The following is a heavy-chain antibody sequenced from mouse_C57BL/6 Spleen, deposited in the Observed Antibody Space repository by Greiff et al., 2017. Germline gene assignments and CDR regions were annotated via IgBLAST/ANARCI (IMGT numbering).Heavy chain of an antibody. CDR1: GFTFSSYG. J-gene: IGHJ4*01. CDR2: ISSGGSYT. CDR3: ARRSDGPYAMDY. V-gene: IGHV5-6*02. Sequence: EVKLMESGGDLVKPGGSLKLSCAASGFTFSSYGMSWVRQTPDKRLAWVATISSGGSYTYYPDSVKGRFTISRDNAKNTLYLQMSSLKSEDTAMYYCARRSDGPYAMDYWGQGTSGTVSS. D-gene: IGHD2-3*01.